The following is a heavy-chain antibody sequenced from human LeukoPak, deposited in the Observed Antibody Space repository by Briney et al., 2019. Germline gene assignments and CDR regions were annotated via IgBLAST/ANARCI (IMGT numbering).Heavy chain of an antibody. V-gene: IGHV3-74*01. CDR2: LNNDGTDI. J-gene: IGHJ4*02. CDR3: ARVFKGPDY. Sequence: GGSLRLSSAASGFTFNNFWMHWVPQAPGEGLVWLSRLNNDGTDIVYADSVGGRFTSSRGNAKNTLYLQMNSLGAEDTAMYYCARVFKGPDYWGEGTLVSVSS. CDR1: GFTFNNFW. D-gene: IGHD2-8*01.